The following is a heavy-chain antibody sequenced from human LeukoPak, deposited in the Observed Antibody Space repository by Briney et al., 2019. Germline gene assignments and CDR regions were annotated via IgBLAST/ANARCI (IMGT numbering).Heavy chain of an antibody. V-gene: IGHV3-23*01. Sequence: GASLRLSCAASGFTFSSYAMSWVRQAPGKGLEWVSAISGSGGSTYYADSVKGRFTISRDNSKNTLYLQMNSLRAEDTAVYYCANAHSPFTLYFDYWGQGTLVTVSS. CDR2: ISGSGGST. CDR1: GFTFSSYA. CDR3: ANAHSPFTLYFDY. J-gene: IGHJ4*02. D-gene: IGHD2-15*01.